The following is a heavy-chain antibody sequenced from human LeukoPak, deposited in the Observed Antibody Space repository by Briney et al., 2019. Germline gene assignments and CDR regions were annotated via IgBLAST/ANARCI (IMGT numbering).Heavy chain of an antibody. Sequence: GGSLRLSCTASGFTFSDYYMSWIRQAPGKGLEWVSYIDSRGTIIYYADSVKGRFTISRDKAKNSLYLQMNSLTDKDTAVYYCTRAGYCSDASCYVPDYWGQGTLVTVSS. CDR1: GFTFSDYY. D-gene: IGHD2-2*01. V-gene: IGHV3-11*04. J-gene: IGHJ4*02. CDR3: TRAGYCSDASCYVPDY. CDR2: IDSRGTII.